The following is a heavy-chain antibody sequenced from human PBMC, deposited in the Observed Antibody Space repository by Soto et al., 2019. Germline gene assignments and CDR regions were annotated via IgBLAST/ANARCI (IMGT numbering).Heavy chain of an antibody. CDR3: VKKRGYCSGGSCYHDY. J-gene: IGHJ4*02. Sequence: EVQLLESGGGLVQPGRSLKLSCAASGFTFSNYAMSWVRQAPGKGLEWVSAIGGSGSTYYADSVKGRFTISRDNSKNMVDRQMNSLRAEETAVYYCVKKRGYCSGGSCYHDYWGQGTLVTVSS. CDR1: GFTFSNYA. D-gene: IGHD2-15*01. V-gene: IGHV3-23*01. CDR2: IGGSGST.